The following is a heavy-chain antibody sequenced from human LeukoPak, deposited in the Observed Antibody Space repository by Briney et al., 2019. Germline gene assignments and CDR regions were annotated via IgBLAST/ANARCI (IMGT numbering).Heavy chain of an antibody. CDR3: ARTYGDSYFFDY. Sequence: GGSLRLSCAASGFTFSSYGMHWVRQAPGKGLEWVAVISYDGSNKYYADSVKGRFTISRDNSKNTLYLQMNSLRAEDTAVYYCARTYGDSYFFDYWGQGTLVTVSS. CDR2: ISYDGSNK. V-gene: IGHV3-30*03. J-gene: IGHJ4*02. CDR1: GFTFSSYG. D-gene: IGHD4-17*01.